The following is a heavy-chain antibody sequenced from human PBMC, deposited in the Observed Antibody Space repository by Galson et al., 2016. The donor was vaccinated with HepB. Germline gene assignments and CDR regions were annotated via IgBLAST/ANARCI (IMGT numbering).Heavy chain of an antibody. D-gene: IGHD3-9*01. CDR3: VRQDFVWLLDYCYGSDS. CDR2: IYPGDSDT. J-gene: IGHJ6*02. V-gene: IGHV5-51*01. CDR1: GNSLTTYW. Sequence: QSGAEVKKPGESLKISCKGFGNSLTTYWIGWVRQMPGKGLEWMGAIYPGDSDTRYSPSFQGQVTISVDKSIDTAYLEWSSLKASDTAMYYCVRQDFVWLLDYCYGSDSWGQGTTVTVSS.